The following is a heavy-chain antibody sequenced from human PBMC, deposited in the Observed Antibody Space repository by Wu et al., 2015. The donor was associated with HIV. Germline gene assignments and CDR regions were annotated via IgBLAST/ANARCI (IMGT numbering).Heavy chain of an antibody. CDR2: IIPILGSA. J-gene: IGHJ4*02. V-gene: IGHV1-69*16. CDR3: AREAYCSSTSCYSHFDY. D-gene: IGHD2-2*01. CDR1: GGTFSRYT. Sequence: QVQLVQSGAEVKKPGSSVKVSCKASGGTFSRYTISWVRQAPGQGLEWMGGIIPILGSANYAQKLQGRVTITTDESTSTAYMELRSLRSDDTAVYYCAREAYCSSTSCYSHFDYWGQGTLVTVSS.